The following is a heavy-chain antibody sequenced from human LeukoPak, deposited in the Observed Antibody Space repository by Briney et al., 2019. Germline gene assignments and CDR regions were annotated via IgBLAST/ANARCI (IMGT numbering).Heavy chain of an antibody. D-gene: IGHD3-22*01. Sequence: GGSLTLSCVASGYTFNNYAMSWVRQAPGKGLEWVSSISGSGPSTDYTDAVKGRFNISRDKSKNTLHLQMNSLRAEDTALYYCARLPTFYYDSSGYHYDYWGQGTLVTVSS. CDR1: GYTFNNYA. CDR2: ISGSGPST. V-gene: IGHV3-23*01. J-gene: IGHJ4*02. CDR3: ARLPTFYYDSSGYHYDY.